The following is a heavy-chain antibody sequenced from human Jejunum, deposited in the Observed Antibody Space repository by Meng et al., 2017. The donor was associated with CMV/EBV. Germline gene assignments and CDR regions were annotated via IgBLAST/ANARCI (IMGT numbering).Heavy chain of an antibody. D-gene: IGHD5-18*01. V-gene: IGHV3-11*01. Sequence: SGFTFSDYYMSWVRQAPGKGLEWVSYISSSGSTIYYADSVKGRFTISRDNAKNSLYLQMNSLRAENTAVYYCARVTELWLHYFDYWGQGTLVTVS. CDR2: ISSSGSTI. J-gene: IGHJ4*02. CDR1: GFTFSDYY. CDR3: ARVTELWLHYFDY.